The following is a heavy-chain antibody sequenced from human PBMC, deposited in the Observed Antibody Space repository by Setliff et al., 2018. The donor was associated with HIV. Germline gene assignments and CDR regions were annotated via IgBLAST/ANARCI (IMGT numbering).Heavy chain of an antibody. CDR1: GYTLTELS. Sequence: ASVKVSCKVSGYTLTELSMHWVRQAPGKGLEWMGRFDPEDGDTIYAQKFQGRVAMTEDTSADTAYMELSSLRSEDTAVDYCATAKEVWLAAGGCDYWGQGTRVTVSS. J-gene: IGHJ4*02. CDR2: FDPEDGDT. CDR3: ATAKEVWLAAGGCDY. D-gene: IGHD6-19*01. V-gene: IGHV1-24*01.